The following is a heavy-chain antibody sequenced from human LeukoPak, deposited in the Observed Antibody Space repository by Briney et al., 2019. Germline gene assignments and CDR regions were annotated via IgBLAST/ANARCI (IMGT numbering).Heavy chain of an antibody. CDR2: TYYRSKWYN. V-gene: IGHV6-1*01. Sequence: SQTLSLTCAISGDSVSSNSAAWNWIRQSPSRGLEWLGRTYYRSKWYNDYAVSVKSRITINPDTSKNQFSLQLNSVTPEDTAVYYCARDLGGYSSSWYWRYYYYMDVWGKGTTVTVSS. D-gene: IGHD6-13*01. CDR3: ARDLGGYSSSWYWRYYYYMDV. J-gene: IGHJ6*03. CDR1: GDSVSSNSAA.